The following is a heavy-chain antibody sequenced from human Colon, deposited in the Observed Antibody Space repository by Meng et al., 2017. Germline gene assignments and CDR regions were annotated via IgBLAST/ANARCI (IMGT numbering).Heavy chain of an antibody. Sequence: QVQLKVSRLGVLKPSQTLSLTCTISGGSINSADYYWNCIRQSPGKGLEWLGYIHSSGNTYYTPSLKSRLTMSLDPSKNQFSLRLTSVTAADTAVYYCARNPVIPDARTFVLWGQGALVTVSS. CDR1: GGSINSADYY. D-gene: IGHD2-2*01. CDR2: IHSSGNT. V-gene: IGHV4-30-4*01. J-gene: IGHJ4*02. CDR3: ARNPVIPDARTFVL.